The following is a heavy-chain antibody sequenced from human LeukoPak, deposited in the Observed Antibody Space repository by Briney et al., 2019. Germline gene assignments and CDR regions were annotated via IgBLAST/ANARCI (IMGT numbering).Heavy chain of an antibody. J-gene: IGHJ6*03. CDR2: IYYSGST. CDR1: GGSISSSSYY. D-gene: IGHD5-18*01. V-gene: IGHV4-39*07. CDR3: ARGYSYGYWWLPLYYMDV. Sequence: PSETLSLTCTVSGGSISSSSYYWGWIRQPPGKGLEWIGSIYYSGSTYYNPSLKSRVTISVDTSKNQFSLKLSSVTAADTAVYYCARGYSYGYWWLPLYYMDVWGKGTTVTVSS.